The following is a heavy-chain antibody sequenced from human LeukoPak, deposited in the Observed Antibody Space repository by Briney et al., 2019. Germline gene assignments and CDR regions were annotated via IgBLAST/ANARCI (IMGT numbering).Heavy chain of an antibody. Sequence: ASVKVSCKASGYTFISYGISWVRQAPGQGLEWMGWISAYNGHTNYAQNLQGRVTLTTDTSTSTAYMELRSLRSDDTAVYYCAIGWRDDCGGGSCPYIDYWGQGTLVTVSS. J-gene: IGHJ4*02. CDR2: ISAYNGHT. CDR3: AIGWRDDCGGGSCPYIDY. V-gene: IGHV1-18*01. CDR1: GYTFISYG. D-gene: IGHD2-15*01.